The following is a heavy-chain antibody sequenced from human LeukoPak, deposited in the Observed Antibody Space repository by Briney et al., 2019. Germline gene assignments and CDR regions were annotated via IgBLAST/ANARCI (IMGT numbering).Heavy chain of an antibody. CDR1: GFTFNNYW. CDR2: INSDGSST. V-gene: IGHV3-74*01. CDR3: ASARTTYSSSPDQN. D-gene: IGHD6-13*01. J-gene: IGHJ4*02. Sequence: GGSLRLSCAASGFTFNNYWMHWVRQAPGKGLVWVSRINSDGSSTSYADSVKGRFTISRDNAKNTLYLQMNSLRAEDTAVYYCASARTTYSSSPDQNWGQGTLVTVSS.